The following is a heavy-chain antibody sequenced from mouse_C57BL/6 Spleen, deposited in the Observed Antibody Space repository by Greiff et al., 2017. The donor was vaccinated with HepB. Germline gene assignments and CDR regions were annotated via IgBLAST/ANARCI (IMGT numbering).Heavy chain of an antibody. CDR1: GYAFSSSW. Sequence: VQLQESGPELVKPGASVKISCKASGYAFSSSWMNWVKQRPGKGLEWIGRIYPGDGDTNYNGKFKGKATLTADKSSSTAYMQLSSLTSEDSAVYFCARGANWDIYWYFDVWGTGTTVTVSS. J-gene: IGHJ1*03. CDR3: ARGANWDIYWYFDV. CDR2: IYPGDGDT. V-gene: IGHV1-82*01. D-gene: IGHD4-1*01.